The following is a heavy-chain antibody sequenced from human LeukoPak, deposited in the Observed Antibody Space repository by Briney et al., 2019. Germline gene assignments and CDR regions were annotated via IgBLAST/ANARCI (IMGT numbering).Heavy chain of an antibody. Sequence: GGSLRLSCAASGFPFSDYYMSWIRQAPGKGLEWVSYITNSGTTIYYADSVKGRFTISRDNAKNSLYLQMNSLRAEDTAVYYCARELGGSYYGYDYWGQGTLVTVPS. V-gene: IGHV3-11*04. D-gene: IGHD1-26*01. CDR3: ARELGGSYYGYDY. J-gene: IGHJ4*02. CDR2: ITNSGTTI. CDR1: GFPFSDYY.